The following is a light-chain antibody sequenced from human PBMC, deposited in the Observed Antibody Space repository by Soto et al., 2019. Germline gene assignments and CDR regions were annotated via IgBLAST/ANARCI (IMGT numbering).Light chain of an antibody. V-gene: IGLV2-18*01. CDR2: EVS. J-gene: IGLJ1*01. Sequence: QSVLPKPPGVSGSPGRSVTSSCTGTSADCVSYNRVSWYQQPPGTAPRLTIYEVSKRPSGVPDRFSGSKSGNTASLTISGLQAAEEADYYCSLYTSENAYVFGTGTKVTVL. CDR3: SLYTSENAYV. CDR1: SADCVSYNR.